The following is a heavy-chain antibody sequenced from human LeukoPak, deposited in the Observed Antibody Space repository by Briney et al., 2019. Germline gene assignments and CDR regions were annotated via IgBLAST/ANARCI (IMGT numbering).Heavy chain of an antibody. J-gene: IGHJ6*02. CDR2: INPSGGST. CDR1: GYTFTSYY. CDR3: ATTWYYDFWSGSYGMDV. Sequence: ASVKVSCKASGYTFTSYYMHWVRQAPGQGLEWMGIINPSGGSTSYAQKFQGRVTMTRDTSTSTAYMELRSLRSDDTAVYYCATTWYYDFWSGSYGMDVWGQGTTVTVSS. V-gene: IGHV1-46*01. D-gene: IGHD3-3*01.